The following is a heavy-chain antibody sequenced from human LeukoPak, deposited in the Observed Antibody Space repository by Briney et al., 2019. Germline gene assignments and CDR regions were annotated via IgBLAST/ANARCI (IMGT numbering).Heavy chain of an antibody. CDR2: IYYSGGT. D-gene: IGHD2-21*02. V-gene: IGHV4-59*01. Sequence: PSETLSLTCTVSGGSISSYYWSWIRQPPGKGLEWIGYIYYSGGTNYNPSLKSRVTISVDTSKNQFSLKLSSVTAADTAVYYCARDKGRDCGGDCYSNWFDPWGQGTLVAVSS. J-gene: IGHJ5*02. CDR3: ARDKGRDCGGDCYSNWFDP. CDR1: GGSISSYY.